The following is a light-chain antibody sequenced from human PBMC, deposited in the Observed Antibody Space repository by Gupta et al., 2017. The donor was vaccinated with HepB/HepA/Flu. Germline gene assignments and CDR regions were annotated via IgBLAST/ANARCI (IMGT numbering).Light chain of an antibody. CDR3: QQCDSTPRT. CDR2: AAS. CDR1: QSISSF. Sequence: DIQMTQSPSSLSASVGDRITITCRASQSISSFLNWYQQKPGKAPKLLIYAASSLQSGVPSRFSGSGSGTDFTPTISSLQPEDFATYYCQQCDSTPRTFGQGTKVEIK. J-gene: IGKJ1*01. V-gene: IGKV1-39*01.